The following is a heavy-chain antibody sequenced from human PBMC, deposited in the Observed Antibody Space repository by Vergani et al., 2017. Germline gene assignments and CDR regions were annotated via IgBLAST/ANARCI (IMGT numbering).Heavy chain of an antibody. V-gene: IGHV3-23*01. D-gene: IGHD6-13*01. CDR1: GFTFSSYG. CDR2: ISGSGGRA. J-gene: IGHJ2*01. Sequence: ELQLMESGGGVVQPGGPLRLSCAASGFTFSSYGMYWVRQAPGKGLEWVSVISGSGGRAKYADSVKGRFTVSRDNSKKTLYLQLNRVRAEDTAVYYCAKHQQQLPIYWYFDLWGRGTLVTVSS. CDR3: AKHQQQLPIYWYFDL.